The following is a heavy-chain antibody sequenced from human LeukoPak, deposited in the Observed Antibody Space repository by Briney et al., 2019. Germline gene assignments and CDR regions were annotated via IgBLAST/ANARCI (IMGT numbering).Heavy chain of an antibody. CDR2: ISSSSSTI. V-gene: IGHV3-48*01. CDR1: GFTFSTYS. Sequence: GGSLRLSCAASGFTFSTYSMNWVRQPPGKGLEWVSYISSSSSTIYYADSVRGRFTISRDNAKNSLYLQMNSLRAEDTAVYYCARDRGVYGDDYWGQGTLVTVSS. CDR3: ARDRGVYGDDY. J-gene: IGHJ4*02. D-gene: IGHD4-17*01.